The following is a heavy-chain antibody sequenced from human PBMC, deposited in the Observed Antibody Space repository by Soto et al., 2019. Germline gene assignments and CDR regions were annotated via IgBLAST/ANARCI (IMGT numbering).Heavy chain of an antibody. V-gene: IGHV3-23*01. D-gene: IGHD3-16*01. J-gene: IGHJ6*02. CDR1: VFTFSTYT. CDR3: AKDRGGSYYYGMDV. Sequence: GGSLRLSCAASVFTFSTYTMTWVRQAPGKGLEWVSSVGGSGDGTYYADSVKGRFTISRDNSKNTLYLQMNSLRAEDTAVYYCAKDRGGSYYYGMDVWGQGTTVTVSS. CDR2: VGGSGDGT.